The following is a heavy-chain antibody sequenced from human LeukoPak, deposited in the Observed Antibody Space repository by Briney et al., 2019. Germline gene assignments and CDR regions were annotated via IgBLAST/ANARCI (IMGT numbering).Heavy chain of an antibody. J-gene: IGHJ2*01. V-gene: IGHV4-4*09. CDR3: ARRAYYDSSGYYPASGYFDL. CDR1: GGSIFSYY. Sequence: SETLSLTCTVSGGSIFSYYFNWIRQPPGKGLEWIGYIYSNGITSYNPSLRSRSTISIATSKNQFSLRLTSVAAADTATYYCARRAYYDSSGYYPASGYFDLWGRGTLVTVSS. D-gene: IGHD3-22*01. CDR2: IYSNGIT.